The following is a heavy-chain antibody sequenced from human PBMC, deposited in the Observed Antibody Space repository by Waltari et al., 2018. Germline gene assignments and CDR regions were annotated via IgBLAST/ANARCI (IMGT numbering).Heavy chain of an antibody. CDR2: IYQRGGT. CDR1: GYSISSGYY. Sequence: QVQLQESGPGLVKPSETLSLSCTVSGYSISSGYYWGWIRQPPGKGLEWIGSIYQRGGTYYKPSLKSRVSISVDTSKNQFSLKLRSVTAADTAVYYCARVVAGNVDYWGQGTLVTVSS. J-gene: IGHJ4*02. D-gene: IGHD6-13*01. CDR3: ARVVAGNVDY. V-gene: IGHV4-38-2*02.